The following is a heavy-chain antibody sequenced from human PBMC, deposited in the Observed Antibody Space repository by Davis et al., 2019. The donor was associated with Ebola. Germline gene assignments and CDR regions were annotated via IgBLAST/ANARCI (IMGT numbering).Heavy chain of an antibody. CDR3: ARRVGVSMDTRHDY. CDR2: INPSVAST. Sequence: ASVKVSCKASGYTFSNYFVQWVRQAPGQGLEWMGIINPSVASTSYGQQFQGRITMTGDTSTGTVYMELSGLRYEDTAVYYCARRVGVSMDTRHDYWGQGTLVTVSS. V-gene: IGHV1-46*01. CDR1: GYTFSNYF. D-gene: IGHD5-18*01. J-gene: IGHJ4*02.